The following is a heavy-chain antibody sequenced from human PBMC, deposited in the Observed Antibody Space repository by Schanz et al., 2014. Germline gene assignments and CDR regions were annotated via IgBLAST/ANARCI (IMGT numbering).Heavy chain of an antibody. CDR3: ARGTRVRTTDFWSGLYYFDY. V-gene: IGHV1-46*01. D-gene: IGHD3-3*01. CDR1: GYTFTSYY. J-gene: IGHJ4*02. CDR2: INPSGGST. Sequence: QVQLVQSGAEVKKPGASVKVSCKASGYTFTSYYMYWVRQAPGQGLEWMGVINPSGGSTIYAQEFQGRVTMTRDTSTSTVYMELSSLRSEDTAVYYCARGTRVRTTDFWSGLYYFDYWGQGTLVTVSS.